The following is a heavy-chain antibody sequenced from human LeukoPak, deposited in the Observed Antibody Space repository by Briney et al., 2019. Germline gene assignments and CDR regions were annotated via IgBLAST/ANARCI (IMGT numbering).Heavy chain of an antibody. CDR2: IIPIFGTA. CDR1: GGTFSSYA. CDR3: ARGGDYHYYYGMDV. V-gene: IGHV1-69*01. D-gene: IGHD4-17*01. J-gene: IGHJ6*02. Sequence: SVTVSCTASGGTFSSYAISWVRQAPGQGLEWMGGIIPIFGTANYAQKFQGRVTITADESTGTAYMELSSLRSEDTAVYYCARGGDYHYYYGMDVWGQGTTVTVSS.